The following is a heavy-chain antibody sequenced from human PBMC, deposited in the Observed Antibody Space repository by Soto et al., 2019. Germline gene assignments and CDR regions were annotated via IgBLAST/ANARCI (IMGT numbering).Heavy chain of an antibody. CDR3: ARVKLFAPGIAADDAFDI. V-gene: IGHV3-30-3*01. J-gene: IGHJ3*02. Sequence: PGGSLRLSCSASGFTFSSYAMHWVRQAPGKGLEWVAVISYDGSNKYYADSVKGRFTISRDNSKNTLYLQMNSLRAEDTAVYYCARVKLFAPGIAADDAFDIWGQGTMVTVSS. CDR2: ISYDGSNK. CDR1: GFTFSSYA. D-gene: IGHD6-13*01.